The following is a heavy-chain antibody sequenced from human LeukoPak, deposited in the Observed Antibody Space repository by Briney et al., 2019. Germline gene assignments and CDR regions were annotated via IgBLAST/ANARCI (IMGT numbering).Heavy chain of an antibody. D-gene: IGHD5-18*01. CDR2: IWYDGSNK. CDR1: GFTFSSSG. Sequence: PGGSLRLSCAASGFTFSSSGMHWVRQVPGKGLEWVAVIWYDGSNKYYADSVKGRFTISRDNSKNTVYLQMNSLRAEDTAVYYCARERGYSYGAHCDYWGQGTLVTVSS. CDR3: ARERGYSYGAHCDY. V-gene: IGHV3-33*01. J-gene: IGHJ4*02.